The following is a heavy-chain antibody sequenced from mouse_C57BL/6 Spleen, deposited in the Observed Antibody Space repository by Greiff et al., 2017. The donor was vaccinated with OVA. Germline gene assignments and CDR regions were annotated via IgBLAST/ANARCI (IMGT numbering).Heavy chain of an antibody. J-gene: IGHJ1*03. D-gene: IGHD2-1*01. Sequence: VQLQQSGPELVKPGASVKISCKASGYSFTGYYMNWVKQSPEKSLEWIGEINPSTGGTTYNQKFKAKATLTVDKSSSTAYMQLKSLTSEDYAVYYCARLRGNYEYFDVWGTGTTVTVSS. CDR1: GYSFTGYY. V-gene: IGHV1-42*01. CDR2: INPSTGGT. CDR3: ARLRGNYEYFDV.